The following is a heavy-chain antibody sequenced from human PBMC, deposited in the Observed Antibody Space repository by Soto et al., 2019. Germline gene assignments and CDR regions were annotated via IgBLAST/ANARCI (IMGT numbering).Heavy chain of an antibody. Sequence: QLQLQESGPGLVKPSETLSLTCTVSGGSITSPYYYWGWIRQPPGKGLESIGSLSYSGSAYYSPCLKSRVTVLVDTAKSQFSLRLTSVTAADTAVYYCATFTMFGVIWGQGTLVTVSS. CDR1: GGSITSPYYY. CDR2: LSYSGSA. CDR3: ATFTMFGVI. V-gene: IGHV4-39*01. D-gene: IGHD3-3*01. J-gene: IGHJ4*02.